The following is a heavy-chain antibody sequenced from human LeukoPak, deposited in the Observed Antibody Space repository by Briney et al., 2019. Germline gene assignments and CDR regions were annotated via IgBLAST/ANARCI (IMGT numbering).Heavy chain of an antibody. CDR2: ISSSSSTI. CDR3: ARGYDSSGYYYGDY. V-gene: IGHV3-48*01. J-gene: IGHJ4*02. CDR1: GFTFSSYS. D-gene: IGHD3-22*01. Sequence: LAGGSLRLSCAASGFTFSSYSMNWVRQAPGKGLEWVSYISSSSSTIYYADSVKGRFTISIDNAKNSLYLQMNSLRAEDTAVYYCARGYDSSGYYYGDYWGQGTLVTVSS.